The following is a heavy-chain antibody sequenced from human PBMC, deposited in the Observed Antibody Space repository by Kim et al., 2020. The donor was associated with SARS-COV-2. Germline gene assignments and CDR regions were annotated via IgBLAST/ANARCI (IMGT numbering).Heavy chain of an antibody. V-gene: IGHV3-23*01. CDR1: GFTFSSYA. J-gene: IGHJ4*02. Sequence: GGSLRLSCAASGFTFSSYAMSWVRQAPGKGLEWVSAISGSGGSTYYADSVKGRFTISRVNSKNTLYLQMNSLRAEDTAVYYCAKERDYDILTGYTLEDYWGQGTLVTVSS. CDR2: ISGSGGST. CDR3: AKERDYDILTGYTLEDY. D-gene: IGHD3-9*01.